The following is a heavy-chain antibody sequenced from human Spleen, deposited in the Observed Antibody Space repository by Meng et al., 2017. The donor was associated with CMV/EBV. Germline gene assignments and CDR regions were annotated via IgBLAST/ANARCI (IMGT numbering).Heavy chain of an antibody. CDR1: GYTFTDYY. CDR2: IVPIFRTE. V-gene: IGHV1-69*05. J-gene: IGHJ5*02. CDR3: ARSEAIVGITHRGDWFDP. Sequence: SVKVSCKASGYTFTDYYMHWVRQAPGQGLEWMGGIVPIFRTENYAQKFQGRVTITTDESTSTAYMELTSLRSEDTALYYCARSEAIVGITHRGDWFDPWGQGTLVTVSS. D-gene: IGHD1-26*01.